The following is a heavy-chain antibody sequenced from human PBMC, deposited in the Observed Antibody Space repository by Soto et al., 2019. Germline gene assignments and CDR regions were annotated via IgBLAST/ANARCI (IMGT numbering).Heavy chain of an antibody. CDR2: IRSKAYGGTT. Sequence: PGGSLRLSCTASGFTFGDYAMSWFRQAPGKGLEWVGFIRSKAYGGTTEYAASVKGRFTISRDDSKSIAYLQMNSLKTEDTAVYYCTRTVTGGYYYYGMDVWGQGTTVTVSS. V-gene: IGHV3-49*03. D-gene: IGHD4-4*01. J-gene: IGHJ6*02. CDR1: GFTFGDYA. CDR3: TRTVTGGYYYYGMDV.